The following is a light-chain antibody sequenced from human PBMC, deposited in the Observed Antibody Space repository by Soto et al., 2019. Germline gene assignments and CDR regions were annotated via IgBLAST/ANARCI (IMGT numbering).Light chain of an antibody. J-gene: IGLJ3*02. CDR3: SLMTSSVTWV. Sequence: QSALTQPPSVSGSPGHSVTNSCTGTSIYVGNFDLFSWYQQPPGTAPKLLIYQVSNRPSGVPDRFSGSQSGNPASLTISGLQAEDEDDYYGSLMTSSVTWVFGGGTKVTVL. CDR2: QVS. CDR1: SIYVGNFDL. V-gene: IGLV2-18*01.